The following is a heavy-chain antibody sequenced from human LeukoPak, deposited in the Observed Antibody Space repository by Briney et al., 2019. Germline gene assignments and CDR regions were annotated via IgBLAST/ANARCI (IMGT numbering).Heavy chain of an antibody. J-gene: IGHJ4*02. Sequence: GGSLRLSCAASGFTFSVSAIYWVRQASGKGLEWIGRIRNKAINYATAYAASVKGRFTISREDSKNTAYLQMNSLKTEDTAVYYCTYTSSSGVVYWGQGTLVTVSS. CDR1: GFTFSVSA. CDR3: TYTSSSGVVY. CDR2: IRNKAINYAT. D-gene: IGHD6-6*01. V-gene: IGHV3-73*01.